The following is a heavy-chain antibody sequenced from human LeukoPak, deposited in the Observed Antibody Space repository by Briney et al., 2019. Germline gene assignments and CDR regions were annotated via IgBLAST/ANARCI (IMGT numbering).Heavy chain of an antibody. CDR3: ARGHGAFDT. J-gene: IGHJ3*02. CDR2: INHSGST. V-gene: IGHV4-34*01. CDR1: GGSFSGYY. Sequence: SETLSLTCAVYGGSFSGYYWSWIRQPPGKGLEWIGEINHSGSTNYNPSLKSRVTISVDTSKNQFSLKLSSVTAADTAVYYCARGHGAFDTWGQGTMVTVSS.